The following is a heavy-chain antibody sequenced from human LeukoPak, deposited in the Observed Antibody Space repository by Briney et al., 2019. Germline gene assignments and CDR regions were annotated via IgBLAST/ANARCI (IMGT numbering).Heavy chain of an antibody. D-gene: IGHD4-23*01. Sequence: GGSLRLSCAASGFTFSSYSMNWVRQAPGKGLEWVSAISGSGGSTYYADSVKGRFTISRDNAKNSLYLQMNNLRAEDTAVYYCARNRGWQQFDYWGQGTLVTVSS. CDR3: ARNRGWQQFDY. V-gene: IGHV3-21*01. J-gene: IGHJ4*02. CDR2: ISGSGGST. CDR1: GFTFSSYS.